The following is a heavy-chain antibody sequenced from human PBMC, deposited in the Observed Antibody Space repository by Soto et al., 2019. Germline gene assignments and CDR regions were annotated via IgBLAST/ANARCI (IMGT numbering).Heavy chain of an antibody. CDR1: GFTFSSYA. CDR2: ISGSGGST. J-gene: IGHJ4*02. V-gene: IGHV3-23*01. D-gene: IGHD3-9*01. Sequence: GGSLRLSCAASGFTFSSYAMSWVRQAPGKGLEWVSAISGSGGSTYYADSVKGRFTISRDNSKNTLYLQMNSLRAEDTAVYYCAKEKRYFDWLFPKFYEWGQGTLVTVSS. CDR3: AKEKRYFDWLFPKFYE.